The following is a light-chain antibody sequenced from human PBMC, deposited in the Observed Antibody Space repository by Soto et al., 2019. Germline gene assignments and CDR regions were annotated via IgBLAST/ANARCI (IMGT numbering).Light chain of an antibody. Sequence: IVLTQSPATLSLSPGERATLSCRASQSVSSYLAWYQQKPGQAPRLLMYAPSNRATGIPARFSGSGSGTDFTLTISSLEPEDFGVYYCQQRSDWPLTFGGGTKV. CDR3: QQRSDWPLT. V-gene: IGKV3-11*01. CDR1: QSVSSY. CDR2: APS. J-gene: IGKJ4*01.